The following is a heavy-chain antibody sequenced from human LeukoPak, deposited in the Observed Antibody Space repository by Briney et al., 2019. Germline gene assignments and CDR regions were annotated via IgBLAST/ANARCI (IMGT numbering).Heavy chain of an antibody. V-gene: IGHV3-74*01. CDR2: INSDGSGT. CDR3: ARDRLSNDDFDI. Sequence: PGGSLRLSCAASGFTFNSYRMHWVRQATGKGLVCVSRINSDGSGTSDADFVKGRFTISRDNSKNTLYLQRSSLRAEDTAMYHCARDRLSNDDFDIWGQGTMVTVSS. D-gene: IGHD2/OR15-2a*01. J-gene: IGHJ3*02. CDR1: GFTFNSYR.